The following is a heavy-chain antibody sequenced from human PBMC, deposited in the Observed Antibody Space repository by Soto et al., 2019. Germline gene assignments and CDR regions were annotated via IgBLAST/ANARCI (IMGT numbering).Heavy chain of an antibody. Sequence: SDTLSLTGAVYGGPFSGYSWSWIHPPPGKGMVWIGEINNSGSTNYNPSLKSRVTISVDTSKNQFSLKLSSVNAADTAVYYCAMRYYDFWSGYYYGMDVWGQGTTV. CDR1: GGPFSGYS. V-gene: IGHV4-34*01. J-gene: IGHJ6*02. CDR2: INNSGST. D-gene: IGHD3-3*01. CDR3: AMRYYDFWSGYYYGMDV.